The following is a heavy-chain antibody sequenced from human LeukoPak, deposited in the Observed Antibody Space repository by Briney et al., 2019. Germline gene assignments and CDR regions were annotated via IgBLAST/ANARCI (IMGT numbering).Heavy chain of an antibody. CDR2: IYHSGST. CDR1: GYSISSGYY. J-gene: IGHJ6*03. V-gene: IGHV4-38-2*02. CDR3: ARADYSSSWSHYYYYMDV. Sequence: SETLSLTCTVSGYSISSGYYWDWIRQPPGKGLEWIGGIYHSGSTYYNPSLKSRVTISVDMSKNHFSLKLSSVTAADTALYFCARADYSSSWSHYYYYMDVWGTGTTVTVSS. D-gene: IGHD6-13*01.